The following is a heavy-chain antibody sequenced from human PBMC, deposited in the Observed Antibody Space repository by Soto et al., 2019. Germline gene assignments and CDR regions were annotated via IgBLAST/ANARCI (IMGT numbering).Heavy chain of an antibody. J-gene: IGHJ4*02. CDR3: ARDLHYAFDY. D-gene: IGHD4-17*01. V-gene: IGHV3-48*01. CDR2: ISGSGTPI. CDR1: GLTFSTYS. Sequence: GGSLRLSCAASGLTFSTYSMNCVRQAPGKGLERVSYISGSGTPIRYADSVKGRFTISRDNAYNSLYLHMNSLRAEDTAVYYCARDLHYAFDYWGQGTLVTVSS.